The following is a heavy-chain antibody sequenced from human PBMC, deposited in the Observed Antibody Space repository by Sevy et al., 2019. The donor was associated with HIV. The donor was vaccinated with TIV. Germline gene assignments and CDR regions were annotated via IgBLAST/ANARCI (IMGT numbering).Heavy chain of an antibody. CDR3: AKDRLLWFGELFVYYYYGMDV. D-gene: IGHD3-10*01. J-gene: IGHJ6*02. CDR1: GFTFSSYG. CDR2: ISYDGSNK. Sequence: GGSLRLSCAASGFTFSSYGMHWVRQAPGKGLEWVAVISYDGSNKYYADSVKGRFTISRDNSKNTLYLQTNSLRAEDTAVYYCAKDRLLWFGELFVYYYYGMDVWGQGTTVTVSS. V-gene: IGHV3-30*18.